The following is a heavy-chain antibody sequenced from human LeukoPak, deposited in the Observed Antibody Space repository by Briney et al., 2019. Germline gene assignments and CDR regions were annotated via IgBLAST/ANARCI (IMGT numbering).Heavy chain of an antibody. V-gene: IGHV4-61*02. J-gene: IGHJ3*02. D-gene: IGHD3-10*01. Sequence: PSETVSLTCTVSGDPNSSGSYYGSWIRRPAARALEGIGPIYTSGSTNYNLPRKSRDTISDDTSKNPFSLKLSSVTAADTAVYYCARGRGSSASARFDIWGQGTMVTVSS. CDR1: GDPNSSGSYY. CDR2: IYTSGST. CDR3: ARGRGSSASARFDI.